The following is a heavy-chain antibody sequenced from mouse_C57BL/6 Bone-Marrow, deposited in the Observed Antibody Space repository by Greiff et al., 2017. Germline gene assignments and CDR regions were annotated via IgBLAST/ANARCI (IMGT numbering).Heavy chain of an antibody. CDR1: GFTFSDYG. V-gene: IGHV5-17*01. CDR3: AATVAHWYFDV. J-gene: IGHJ1*01. D-gene: IGHD1-1*01. Sequence: EVKLQESGGGLVKPGGSLKLSCAASGFTFSDYGMHWVRQAPEKGLEWVAYISSGSSTIYYADTVKGRFTISRDNAKNTLFLQMTSLRSEDTAMYYCAATVAHWYFDVWGAGATVTVSP. CDR2: ISSGSSTI.